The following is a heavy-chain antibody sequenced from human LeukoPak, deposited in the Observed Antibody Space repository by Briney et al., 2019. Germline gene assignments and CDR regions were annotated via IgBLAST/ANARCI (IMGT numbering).Heavy chain of an antibody. CDR3: ARGPRYYGDYFDY. CDR1: GFTFSSYG. J-gene: IGHJ4*02. CDR2: IWYDGSNK. Sequence: GGSLRLSCAASGFTFSSYGMHWVRQAPGKGLEWVAVIWYDGSNKYYADSVKGRFTISRDNSKNTLYLQMNSLRAEDTAVYYRARGPRYYGDYFDYWGQGTLVTVSS. V-gene: IGHV3-33*08. D-gene: IGHD4-17*01.